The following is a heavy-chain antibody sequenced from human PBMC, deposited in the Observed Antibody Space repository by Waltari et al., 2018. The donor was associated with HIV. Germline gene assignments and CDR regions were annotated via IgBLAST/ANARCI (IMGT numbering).Heavy chain of an antibody. CDR1: GYTFTGNY. D-gene: IGHD4-17*01. CDR2: INPNSGGT. CDR3: ARDRLRWYTSCGMDV. Sequence: QVQLVQSGAEVKKPGASVKVSCKASGYTFTGNYMHWVRQAPGQGLEWMGWINPNSGGTNYAQKFQGRVTMTRDTSISTAYMELSRLRSDDTAVYYCARDRLRWYTSCGMDVWGQGTTVTVSS. V-gene: IGHV1-2*02. J-gene: IGHJ6*02.